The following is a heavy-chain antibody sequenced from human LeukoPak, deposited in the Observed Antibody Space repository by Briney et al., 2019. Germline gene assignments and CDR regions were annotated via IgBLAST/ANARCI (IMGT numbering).Heavy chain of an antibody. Sequence: GGSLRLSCAGSGFTFSSYAMAWVRQAPGKGLEWVSAISGSGGSTYYADSVKGRFTISRDNSKNTLYLQMNSLRAEDTAVYYCAKLRGDFDWLLFGYFDYWGQGTLVTVSS. CDR1: GFTFSSYA. V-gene: IGHV3-23*01. CDR2: ISGSGGST. CDR3: AKLRGDFDWLLFGYFDY. D-gene: IGHD3-9*01. J-gene: IGHJ4*02.